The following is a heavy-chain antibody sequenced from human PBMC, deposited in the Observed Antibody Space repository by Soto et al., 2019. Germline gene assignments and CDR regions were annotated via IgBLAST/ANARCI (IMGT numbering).Heavy chain of an antibody. Sequence: QVQLVQSGAEVKKPGASVKVSCKASGYTFTCYYMHWVRQAPGQGLECMGWINPNSGGTNYAQKFQGRVTMTRDTSISTAYMELSRLRSDDTSVYYCARYRTLAAAGYIDYRGQGTLVTVSS. D-gene: IGHD6-13*01. J-gene: IGHJ4*02. CDR1: GYTFTCYY. CDR2: INPNSGGT. V-gene: IGHV1-2*02. CDR3: ARYRTLAAAGYIDY.